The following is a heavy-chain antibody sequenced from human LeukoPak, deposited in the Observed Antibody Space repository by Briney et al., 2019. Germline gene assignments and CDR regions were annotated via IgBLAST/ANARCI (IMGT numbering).Heavy chain of an antibody. CDR1: RGSICRGIYY. CDR2: IYYSGGT. J-gene: IGHJ4*02. D-gene: IGHD5-24*01. CDR3: ARDLRVDTSRESRAGWG. Sequence: SQTLSLTRTLSRGSICRGIYYWSWIRQHPGECLECIVYIYYSGGTYYNPPPKSGVTLSVSTPKNQFSLKRSSLSPAHPPLYICARDLRVDTSRESRAGWGWGQGTLVTVSS. V-gene: IGHV4-31*03.